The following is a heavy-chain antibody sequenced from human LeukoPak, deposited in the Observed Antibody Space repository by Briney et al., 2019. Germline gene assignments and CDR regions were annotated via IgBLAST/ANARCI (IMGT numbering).Heavy chain of an antibody. CDR2: IYSGGST. V-gene: IGHV3-53*01. CDR1: GFTVSSNY. CDR3: ARGCQYQLLIFLYYYMDV. J-gene: IGHJ6*03. Sequence: GGSLRLSCAASGFTVSSNYMSWVRQAPGKGLEWVSVIYSGGSTYYADSVKGRFTISRDNSKNTLYLQMNSLRAEDTAVYYCARGCQYQLLIFLYYYMDVWGKGTTVTISS. D-gene: IGHD2-2*01.